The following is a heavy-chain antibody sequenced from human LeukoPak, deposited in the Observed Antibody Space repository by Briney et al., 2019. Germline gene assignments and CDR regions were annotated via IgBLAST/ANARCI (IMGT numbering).Heavy chain of an antibody. J-gene: IGHJ4*02. Sequence: PGGSLRLSCAASGFTFSNYWMSWVRQAPGKGLEWVANVNRDGSEKYYVDSVKGRFTISRDNAKNSLYLQMNSLRAEDTALYYCARDGPVAGVELDQWGQGTLVTVSS. CDR1: GFTFSNYW. V-gene: IGHV3-7*05. CDR3: ARDGPVAGVELDQ. CDR2: VNRDGSEK. D-gene: IGHD6-19*01.